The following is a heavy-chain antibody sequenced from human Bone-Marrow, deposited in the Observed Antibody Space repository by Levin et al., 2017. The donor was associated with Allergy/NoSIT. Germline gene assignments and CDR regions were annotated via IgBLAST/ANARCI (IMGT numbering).Heavy chain of an antibody. J-gene: IGHJ3*02. CDR3: ARYVVVVPDLPYYDVFDM. D-gene: IGHD2-15*01. Sequence: SETLSLTCSVSGGSISSNYWSWVRQPPGKGLEWIGYISYSGRTTYNPSLESRVTISVGMSKNHFSLKLSSVTAADTAVYYCARYVVVVPDLPYYDVFDMWGQGTMVTVSS. V-gene: IGHV4-59*01. CDR1: GGSISSNY. CDR2: ISYSGRT.